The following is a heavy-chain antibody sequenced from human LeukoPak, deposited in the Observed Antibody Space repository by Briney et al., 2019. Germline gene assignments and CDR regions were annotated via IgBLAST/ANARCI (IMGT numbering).Heavy chain of an antibody. J-gene: IGHJ4*02. D-gene: IGHD3-10*01. V-gene: IGHV5-51*01. CDR3: ASPITYYYGSGSYGPFDY. CDR2: IYPGDSDT. Sequence: GESLKISCKGSGYSFTSYWVGWVRQMPGKGLEWMGIIYPGDSDTRYSPSFQGQVTISADKSISTAYLPWSSLKASDTAMYYCASPITYYYGSGSYGPFDYWGQGTLVTVSS. CDR1: GYSFTSYW.